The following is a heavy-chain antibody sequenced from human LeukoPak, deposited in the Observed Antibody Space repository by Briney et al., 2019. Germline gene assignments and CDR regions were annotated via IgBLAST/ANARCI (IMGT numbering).Heavy chain of an antibody. CDR3: ARRELGIYHFDY. V-gene: IGHV4-34*01. CDR1: GGSFSGYY. J-gene: IGHJ4*02. D-gene: IGHD7-27*01. Sequence: PSETLSLTCAVYGGSFSGYYWSWIRQPPGKGLEWIGEINHSGSTNYNPSLKSRVTISVDASKNQFSLKLSSVTAADTAVYYCARRELGIYHFDYWGQGTLVTVSS. CDR2: INHSGST.